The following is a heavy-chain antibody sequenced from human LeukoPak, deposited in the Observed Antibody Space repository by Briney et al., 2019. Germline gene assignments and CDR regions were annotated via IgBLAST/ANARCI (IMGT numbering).Heavy chain of an antibody. V-gene: IGHV3-21*01. CDR2: IGSSSSYI. D-gene: IGHD3-10*01. Sequence: GGSLRLSCAASGFTFSSYSMNWVRQAPGKGLEWVSSIGSSSSYIYYADSVKGRFTISRDNAKNSLYLQMNSLRAEDTAVYYCARDCPSEWFGEIDYWGQGTLVTVSS. CDR3: ARDCPSEWFGEIDY. CDR1: GFTFSSYS. J-gene: IGHJ4*02.